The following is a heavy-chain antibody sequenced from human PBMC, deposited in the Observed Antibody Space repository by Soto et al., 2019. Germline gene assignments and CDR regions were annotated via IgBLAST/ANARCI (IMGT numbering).Heavy chain of an antibody. V-gene: IGHV1-69*04. Sequence: GASVKVSCKASGGTFSSYTISWVRQAPGQGLEWMGRIIPILGIANYAQKFQGRVTITADKSTSTAYMELSSLRSEDTAVYYCARDASNYDILTGYYGQFDPWGQGTLVTVSS. J-gene: IGHJ5*02. D-gene: IGHD3-9*01. CDR3: ARDASNYDILTGYYGQFDP. CDR2: IIPILGIA. CDR1: GGTFSSYT.